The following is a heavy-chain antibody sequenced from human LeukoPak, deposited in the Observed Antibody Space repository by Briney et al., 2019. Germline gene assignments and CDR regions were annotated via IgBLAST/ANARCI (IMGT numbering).Heavy chain of an antibody. D-gene: IGHD3-22*01. Sequence: PSETLSLTCTVSGGSISSGGYYWGWIRQHPGKGLEWIGYIYYSGSPYYNPSLKSRLTISVDTSKTQFSLQLTSVTAADTAVYYCARAYSYDYHSSGYYAPKYFQHWGQGTLVTVSS. V-gene: IGHV4-31*03. CDR1: GGSISSGGYY. CDR2: IYYSGSP. J-gene: IGHJ1*01. CDR3: ARAYSYDYHSSGYYAPKYFQH.